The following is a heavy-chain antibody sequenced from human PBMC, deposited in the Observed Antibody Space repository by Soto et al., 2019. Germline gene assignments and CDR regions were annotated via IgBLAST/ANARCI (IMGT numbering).Heavy chain of an antibody. J-gene: IGHJ6*02. V-gene: IGHV1-2*04. CDR2: INPNSGGT. CDR3: ARDPVGVEAAAGDTYYYGMDV. CDR1: GYTFTGYY. Sequence: GASVKVSCKASGYTFTGYYMHWVRQAPGQGLEWMGWINPNSGGTNYAQKFQGWVTMTRDTSIRTAYMELSRLRSDDTAVYYCARDPVGVEAAAGDTYYYGMDVWGQGTTVTVSS. D-gene: IGHD6-13*01.